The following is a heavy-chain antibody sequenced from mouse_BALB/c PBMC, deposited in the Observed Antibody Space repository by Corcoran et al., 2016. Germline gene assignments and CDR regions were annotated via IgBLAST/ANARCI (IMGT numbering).Heavy chain of an antibody. V-gene: IGHV1S136*01. CDR3: ARYADCYVYYYAMDY. CDR2: INPYNDGT. J-gene: IGHJ4*01. D-gene: IGHD2-3*01. CDR1: GYTFTSYV. Sequence: EVQLQQSGPELVKPGASVKMSCKASGYTFTSYVMHWVKQKPGQGLEWIGYINPYNDGTKYNEKFKGKATLTSDKSSSTAYMERSSLTSEDSAVYYCARYADCYVYYYAMDYGGQGTSVTVSS.